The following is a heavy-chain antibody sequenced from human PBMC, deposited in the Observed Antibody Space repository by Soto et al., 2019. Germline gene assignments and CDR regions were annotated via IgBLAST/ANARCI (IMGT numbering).Heavy chain of an antibody. CDR2: IWPGDSDT. V-gene: IGHV5-51*01. J-gene: IGHJ5*01. CDR1: GYSFTSHW. CDR3: ARPLDSSGWFGY. Sequence: PGESLKISCKGSGYSFTSHWIGWVRQMPGKGLEYMGIIWPGDSDTRYSPSFQGQVTISADKSTSTAYLQWSSLKASDTAMYYCARPLDSSGWFGYWGQGTLVTVSS. D-gene: IGHD6-19*01.